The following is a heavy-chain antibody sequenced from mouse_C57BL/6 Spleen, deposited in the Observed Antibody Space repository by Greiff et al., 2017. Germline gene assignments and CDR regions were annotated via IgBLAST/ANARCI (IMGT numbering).Heavy chain of an antibody. J-gene: IGHJ2*01. CDR2: IHPNSGST. D-gene: IGHD1-1*01. CDR1: GYTFTSYW. Sequence: QVQLKESGAELVKPGASVKLSCKASGYTFTSYWMHWVKQRPGQGLEWIGMIHPNSGSTNYNEKFKSKATLTVDKSSSTAYMQLSSLTSEDSAVYYCAIEDYYGSSYCFDYWGQGTTLTVSS. V-gene: IGHV1-64*01. CDR3: AIEDYYGSSYCFDY.